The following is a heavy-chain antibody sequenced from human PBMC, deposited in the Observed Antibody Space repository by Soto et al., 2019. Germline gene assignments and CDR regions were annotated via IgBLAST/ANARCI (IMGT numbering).Heavy chain of an antibody. CDR3: ARVMGYDILTGYFRGAPYYFDY. CDR1: GGSFSGYY. D-gene: IGHD3-9*01. V-gene: IGHV4-34*01. J-gene: IGHJ4*02. CDR2: INHSGST. Sequence: QVQLQQWGAGLLKPSETLSLTCAVYGGSFSGYYWSWIRQPPGKGLEWIGEINHSGSTNYNPSLKRLVTIAVDTPTNQFSLKLSSVTAADTAVYYCARVMGYDILTGYFRGAPYYFDYWGQGTLVTVSS.